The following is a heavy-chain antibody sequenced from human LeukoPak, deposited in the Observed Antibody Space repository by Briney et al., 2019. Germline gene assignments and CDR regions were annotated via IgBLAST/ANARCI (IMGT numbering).Heavy chain of an antibody. CDR1: GFTFSSYS. D-gene: IGHD3-9*01. Sequence: GGSLRLSCAASGFTFSSYSMNWVRQAPGKGLEWVSSISSSSSYIYYADSVKGRFTISRDISKNMLYLQMSSLRVEDTAVYYCANDMDDYNVQPPLFKYWGQGTLVTVSS. J-gene: IGHJ1*01. CDR2: ISSSSSYI. V-gene: IGHV3-21*04. CDR3: ANDMDDYNVQPPLFKY.